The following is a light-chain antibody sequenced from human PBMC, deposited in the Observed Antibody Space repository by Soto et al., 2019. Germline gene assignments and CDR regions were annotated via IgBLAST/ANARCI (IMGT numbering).Light chain of an antibody. CDR3: QQLGSSLYT. V-gene: IGKV3-20*01. J-gene: IGKJ2*01. Sequence: ENVLTQSPGTLSLSPGERATLSCRASQSVDSSYLAWYQQRPGQAPRLLLYGTSSRATGIPDRFSGSGSGTGFPLTINRLEPEDCAVYYWQQLGSSLYTFGQGTKLEIK. CDR2: GTS. CDR1: QSVDSSY.